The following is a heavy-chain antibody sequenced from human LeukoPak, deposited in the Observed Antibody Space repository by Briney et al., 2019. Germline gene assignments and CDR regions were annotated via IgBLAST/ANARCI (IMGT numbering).Heavy chain of an antibody. J-gene: IGHJ4*02. D-gene: IGHD2-15*01. CDR2: IRYDGSNK. CDR1: GFTFSSYG. V-gene: IGHV3-30*02. CDR3: AKAGGIYCSGGSCDCARY. Sequence: GGSLRLSCAASGFTFSSYGMHWVRQAPGKGLEWVAFIRYDGSNKYYADSVKGRFTISRDNSKNTLYLQMNSLRAEDTAVYYCAKAGGIYCSGGSCDCARYWGQGTLVTVSS.